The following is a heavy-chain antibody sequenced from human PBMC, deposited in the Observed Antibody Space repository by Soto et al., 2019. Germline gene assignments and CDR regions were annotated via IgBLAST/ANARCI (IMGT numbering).Heavy chain of an antibody. Sequence: GGSLRLSCAASGFTFSSYGMHWVRQAPGKGLEWVAVISYDGSNKYYADSVKGRFTISRDNSKNTLYLQMNSLRAEDTAVYYCAKDHIAVAGPPDYWGQGTLVTVSS. CDR1: GFTFSSYG. J-gene: IGHJ4*02. CDR3: AKDHIAVAGPPDY. V-gene: IGHV3-30*18. CDR2: ISYDGSNK. D-gene: IGHD6-19*01.